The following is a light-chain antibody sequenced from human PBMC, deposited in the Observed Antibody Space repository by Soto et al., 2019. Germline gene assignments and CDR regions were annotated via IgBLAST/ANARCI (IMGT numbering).Light chain of an antibody. V-gene: IGLV1-47*01. CDR3: QSYDSSLSGHVV. CDR1: SSNIGTYS. J-gene: IGLJ2*01. CDR2: RNN. Sequence: QSVLTQPPSASGTPGQRVTISCSGSSSNIGTYSVSWYQQFPGTAPKLLIHRNNQRPSGVPDRFSGAKSGTSASLAISGLRSEDEADYYCQSYDSSLSGHVVFGGGTKLTVL.